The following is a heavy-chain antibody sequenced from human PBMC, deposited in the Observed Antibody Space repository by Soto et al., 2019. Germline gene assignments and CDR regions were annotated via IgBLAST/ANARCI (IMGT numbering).Heavy chain of an antibody. CDR3: ARVPGSGGDSDY. CDR2: IIAYNGNT. D-gene: IGHD2-15*01. CDR1: CYTFTSYG. Sequence: ASVKVSCKDSCYTFTSYGISLLRQAPGQGLECMVWIIAYNGNTNYAQKLQGRVTMTTDTSTSTAYMELRSLRSDDTAVYYCARVPGSGGDSDYWGQGTLVTVSS. V-gene: IGHV1-18*01. J-gene: IGHJ4*02.